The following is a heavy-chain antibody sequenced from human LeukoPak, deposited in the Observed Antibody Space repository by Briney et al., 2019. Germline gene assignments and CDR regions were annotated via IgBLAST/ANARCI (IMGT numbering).Heavy chain of an antibody. D-gene: IGHD6-13*01. CDR2: ISPDGSDT. V-gene: IGHV5-51*01. CDR1: GYSFANYW. CDR3: ARLTSSWSFDY. J-gene: IGHJ4*02. Sequence: GESLKISCKGSGYSFANYWIGWVRQMPGKGLEWMGIISPDGSDTRYSPSFQGQVTISADKSITTAYLQWSSLKASDTAMYYCARLTSSWSFDYWGQGTLVTVSS.